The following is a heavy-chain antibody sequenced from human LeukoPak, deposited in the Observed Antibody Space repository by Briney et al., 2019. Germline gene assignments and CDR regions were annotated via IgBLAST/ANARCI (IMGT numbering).Heavy chain of an antibody. CDR2: MKPNSGNT. J-gene: IGHJ3*02. D-gene: IGHD3-3*01. V-gene: IGHV1-8*01. CDR3: ARESGSSHYDFWSGHDAFDI. Sequence: ASVKVSCKASGYTFTIYDVNWVRQAIGQGLEWMGWMKPNSGNTGYAQKFQGRVTMTRNTSINTAYMELSSLTSEDTAVYYCARESGSSHYDFWSGHDAFDIWGQGTVVTVSS. CDR1: GYTFTIYD.